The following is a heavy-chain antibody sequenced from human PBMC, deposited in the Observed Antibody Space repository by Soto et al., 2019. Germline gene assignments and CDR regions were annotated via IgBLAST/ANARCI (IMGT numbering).Heavy chain of an antibody. Sequence: GGSLRLSCSASGFTFNIHNMNWVRQAPGKGLEWVSSISSRSSYIYYSDSVKGRFTISRDNAKNSLYLQMNSLRAEDTAAYYCARDNVPSDFFDSWGQGALVTVSS. CDR2: ISSRSSYI. D-gene: IGHD2-8*01. CDR1: GFTFNIHN. V-gene: IGHV3-21*01. J-gene: IGHJ4*02. CDR3: ARDNVPSDFFDS.